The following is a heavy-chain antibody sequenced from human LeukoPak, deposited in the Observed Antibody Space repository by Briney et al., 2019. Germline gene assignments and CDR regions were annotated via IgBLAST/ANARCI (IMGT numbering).Heavy chain of an antibody. V-gene: IGHV3-33*06. CDR3: AKDYPTPAH. CDR2: IWYDGSNK. J-gene: IGHJ4*02. Sequence: GRSLRLSCAASGFTFSSYGMHWVRQAPGKGLEWVAVIWYDGSNKYYADSVKGRFTISRDNSKNMLYLQMNSLRAEDTAVYYCAKDYPTPAHWGQGTLVTVSS. CDR1: GFTFSSYG.